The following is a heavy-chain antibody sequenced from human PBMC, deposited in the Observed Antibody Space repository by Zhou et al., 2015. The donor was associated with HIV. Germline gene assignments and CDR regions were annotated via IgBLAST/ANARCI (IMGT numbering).Heavy chain of an antibody. CDR3: TRSSGNYDYAFDI. J-gene: IGHJ3*02. V-gene: IGHV1-69*17. CDR1: GGTFSGSD. Sequence: LVQSGTEVRKPGSSVKVSCKASGGTFSGSDIAWVRQAPGQGLEWMGGIIPTFDIEDSAQKFRGRLTITADRSTSAAYMELSSLKSEDAAVYYCTRSSGNYDYAFDIWGQGTKVIVAS. CDR2: IIPTFDIE. D-gene: IGHD3-22*01.